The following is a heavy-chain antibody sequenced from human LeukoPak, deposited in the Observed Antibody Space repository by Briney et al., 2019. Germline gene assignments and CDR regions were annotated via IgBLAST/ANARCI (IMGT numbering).Heavy chain of an antibody. CDR1: GYTFTGYY. CDR3: ARVKLERRPFDY. D-gene: IGHD1-1*01. CDR2: INPNSGGT. Sequence: ASVKVSCKASGYTFTGYYMHWVRQAPGQGLEWMGWINPNSGGTNYAQKFQGRVTMTTDTSTSTAYMELRSLRSDDTAVYYCARVKLERRPFDYWGQGTLVTVSS. J-gene: IGHJ4*02. V-gene: IGHV1-2*02.